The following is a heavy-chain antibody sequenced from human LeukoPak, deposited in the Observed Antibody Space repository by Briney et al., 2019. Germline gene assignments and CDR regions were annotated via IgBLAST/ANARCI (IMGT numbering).Heavy chain of an antibody. CDR3: AKHGGYFFDY. J-gene: IGHJ4*02. CDR2: IHPGGST. V-gene: IGHV4-34*01. D-gene: IGHD3-16*01. CDR1: GGSLHANY. Sequence: SETLSLTCAVYGGSLHANYWSWIRQPPGKGLEWIGQIHPGGSTTYNPSLESRVAISGDTSKNQFSLNLRSVTAADTAMYYCAKHGGYFFDYWGQGSLVTVSS.